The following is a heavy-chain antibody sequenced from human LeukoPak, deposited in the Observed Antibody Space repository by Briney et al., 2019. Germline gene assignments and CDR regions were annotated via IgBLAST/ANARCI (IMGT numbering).Heavy chain of an antibody. D-gene: IGHD1-26*01. V-gene: IGHV1-8*01. CDR2: MNPNSGNT. CDR3: AQGSGSYPDAFDI. J-gene: IGHJ3*02. CDR1: GYTFTSYD. Sequence: ASVKVSCKASGYTFTSYDINWVRQATGQGLEWMGWMNPNSGNTGYAQKFQGRVTITWNTSISTAYMELSSLRSEDTAVYYCAQGSGSYPDAFDIWGQGTMVTVSS.